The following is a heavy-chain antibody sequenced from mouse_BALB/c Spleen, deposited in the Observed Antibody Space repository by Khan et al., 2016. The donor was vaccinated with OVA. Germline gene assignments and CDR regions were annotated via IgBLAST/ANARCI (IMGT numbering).Heavy chain of an antibody. J-gene: IGHJ4*01. CDR3: EREGLRGVAMDY. CDR2: IYPGDGST. D-gene: IGHD2-4*01. V-gene: IGHV1S56*01. Sequence: QVQLQQPGPELVKPGASVKISCKASHYTFTAYDINWVKQRPGQGLEWIGWIYPGDGSTKYNENFKGKATLTADKSSNTAYMGLRRLTSEKSAVYFCEREGLRGVAMDYWGQGTSVSVSA. CDR1: HYTFTAYD.